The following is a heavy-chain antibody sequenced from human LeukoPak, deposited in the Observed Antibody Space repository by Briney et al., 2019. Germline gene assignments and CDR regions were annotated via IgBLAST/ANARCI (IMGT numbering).Heavy chain of an antibody. CDR2: ISSSSSYI. CDR3: TRLAAAGSGRWAPDY. D-gene: IGHD1-14*01. Sequence: GGSLRLSCGASGFTFSSYSMNWVRQAPGKGLEWVSCISSSSSYIYYADSVKGRFTISRDNAKNSVYLQMNGLRAEDTAVYYCTRLAAAGSGRWAPDYWGQGTLVTVSS. CDR1: GFTFSSYS. J-gene: IGHJ4*02. V-gene: IGHV3-21*06.